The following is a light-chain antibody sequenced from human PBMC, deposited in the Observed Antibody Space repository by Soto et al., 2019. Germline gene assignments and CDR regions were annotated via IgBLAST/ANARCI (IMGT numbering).Light chain of an antibody. CDR2: AAS. CDR1: QSISSY. CDR3: QQSYSTPRT. J-gene: IGKJ2*01. Sequence: DLPMTQSPSSLSASVGDRVTITCRASQSISSYLNWYQQRPGKAPKVLIYAASTLQSGVPSRFSGSGSGTDFTLTVSNLQPEDFATYYCQQSYSTPRTFGQGTKLEIK. V-gene: IGKV1-39*01.